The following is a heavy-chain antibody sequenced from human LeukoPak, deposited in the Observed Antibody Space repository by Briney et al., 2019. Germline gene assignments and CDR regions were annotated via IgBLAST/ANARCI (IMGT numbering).Heavy chain of an antibody. D-gene: IGHD4-17*01. CDR3: ARDPTTVTSFDY. V-gene: IGHV4-39*07. Sequence: SSQTLSLTCTVSGGSISSGDYYWGWIRQPPGKGLEWIGSIYYSGSTYYNPSLKSRVTISVDTSKNQFSLKLSSVTAADTAVYYCARDPTTVTSFDYWGQGTLVTVSS. CDR1: GGSISSGDYY. J-gene: IGHJ4*02. CDR2: IYYSGST.